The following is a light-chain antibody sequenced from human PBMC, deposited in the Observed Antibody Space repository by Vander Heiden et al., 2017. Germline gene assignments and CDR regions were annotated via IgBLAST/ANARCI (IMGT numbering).Light chain of an antibody. CDR3: MQALQTPRT. CDR1: QSLLHSNGYNY. V-gene: IGKV2-28*01. J-gene: IGKJ2*02. CDR2: LGS. Sequence: IVMTQSTLSLPVTPGEPASISCRSSQSLLHSNGYNYLDWYLQKPGQSPQLLIYLGSNRASGVPDRFSGSGSGTDFTLKISRVEAEDVGVYYCMQALQTPRTFGQGTKLEIK.